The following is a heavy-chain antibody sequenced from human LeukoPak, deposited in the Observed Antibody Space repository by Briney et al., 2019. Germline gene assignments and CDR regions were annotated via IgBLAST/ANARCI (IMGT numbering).Heavy chain of an antibody. D-gene: IGHD2-15*01. CDR3: ASLGYCSGGSCYNFDY. CDR2: IYYSGST. V-gene: IGHV4-61*01. CDR1: GGSVSSGSYY. J-gene: IGHJ4*02. Sequence: SETLSLTCTVSGGSVSSGSYYWSWIRQPPGKGLEWIGYIYYSGSTNYNPSLKSRVTISVDTSKNQFSLELSSVTAADTAVYYCASLGYCSGGSCYNFDYWGQGTLVTVSS.